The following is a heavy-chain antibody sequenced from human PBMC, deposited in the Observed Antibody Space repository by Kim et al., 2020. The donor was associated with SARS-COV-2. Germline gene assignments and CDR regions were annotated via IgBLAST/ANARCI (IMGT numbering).Heavy chain of an antibody. V-gene: IGHV4-61*01. CDR1: GGSVSSGSYY. Sequence: SETLSLTCTVSGGSVSSGSYYWSWIRQPPGKGLEWIGYIYYSGSTNYNPSLKSRVTISVDTSKNQFSLKLSSVTAADTAVYYCARALTGYSSSWVNYWGQGTLVTVSS. D-gene: IGHD6-13*01. J-gene: IGHJ4*02. CDR2: IYYSGST. CDR3: ARALTGYSSSWVNY.